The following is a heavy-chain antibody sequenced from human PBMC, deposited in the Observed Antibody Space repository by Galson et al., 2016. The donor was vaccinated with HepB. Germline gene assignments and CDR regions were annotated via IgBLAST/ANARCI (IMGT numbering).Heavy chain of an antibody. V-gene: IGHV3-30*18. Sequence: SLRLSCAVSGFTFSSYGIHWVRQAPGKGLEWVAVISYDGSNKYYADSVKGRFTISRDNSKNTLYLQMNSLRAEDTAMYYCAKSPHSSGWGHVYPWGQGTLVIVSS. CDR2: ISYDGSNK. D-gene: IGHD6-19*01. CDR3: AKSPHSSGWGHVYP. CDR1: GFTFSSYG. J-gene: IGHJ5*02.